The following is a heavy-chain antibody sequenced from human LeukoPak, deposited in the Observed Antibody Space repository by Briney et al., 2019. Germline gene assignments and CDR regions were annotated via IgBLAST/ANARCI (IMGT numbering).Heavy chain of an antibody. CDR2: MNPNSGNT. J-gene: IGHJ4*02. D-gene: IGHD3-10*01. CDR3: ARLMVRGATMTFGY. V-gene: IGHV1-8*01. Sequence: ASVKVSCKASGYTFTSYDINWVRQATGQGLEWMGWMNPNSGNTGYAQKFQGRVTMTRNTSISTAYMELSSLRSEDTAVYYCARLMVRGATMTFGYWGQGTLVTVSS. CDR1: GYTFTSYD.